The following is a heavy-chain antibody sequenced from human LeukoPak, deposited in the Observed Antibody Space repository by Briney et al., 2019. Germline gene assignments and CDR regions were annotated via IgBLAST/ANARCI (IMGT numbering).Heavy chain of an antibody. CDR2: IYYSGST. D-gene: IGHD2-15*01. J-gene: IGHJ4*02. CDR3: ARHLLGYCSGGSCYYFDY. CDR1: GGSISSYY. Sequence: SETLSLTCTVSGGSISSYYWGWIRQPPGKGLEWIGGIYYSGSTYYNPSLKSGVTISVDTSKNQFSLKLSSVTAADTAVYYCARHLLGYCSGGSCYYFDYWGQGTLVTVSS. V-gene: IGHV4-39*01.